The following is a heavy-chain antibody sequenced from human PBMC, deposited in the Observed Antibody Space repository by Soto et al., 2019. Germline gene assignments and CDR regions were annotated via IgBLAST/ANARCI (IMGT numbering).Heavy chain of an antibody. D-gene: IGHD4-17*01. CDR1: GGTFSSYA. V-gene: IGHV1-69*06. CDR2: IIPIFGTA. Sequence: GASVKVSCKASGGTFSSYAISWVRQAPGQGLEWKGGIIPIFGTANYAQKLQGRVTITADKSTSTAYMELSSLRSEDTAVFYCASTVVPNLYYYYGMDVWGQGTTVTVSS. CDR3: ASTVVPNLYYYYGMDV. J-gene: IGHJ6*02.